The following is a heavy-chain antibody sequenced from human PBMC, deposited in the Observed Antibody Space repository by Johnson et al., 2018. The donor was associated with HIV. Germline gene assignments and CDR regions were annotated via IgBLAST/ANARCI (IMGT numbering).Heavy chain of an antibody. V-gene: IGHV3-11*04. CDR3: AREHYGDYSADAFDI. CDR1: GFTFSDYY. J-gene: IGHJ3*02. D-gene: IGHD4-17*01. CDR2: ISSSGSSI. Sequence: QVQLVESGGGLVKPGGSLRLSCAASGFTFSDYYMSWIRQAPGKGLEWVSYISSSGSSIYYADSVKGRFTISRDNAKKSLYLQMNSLRGEDTAVYYCAREHYGDYSADAFDIWGQGTMVTVSS.